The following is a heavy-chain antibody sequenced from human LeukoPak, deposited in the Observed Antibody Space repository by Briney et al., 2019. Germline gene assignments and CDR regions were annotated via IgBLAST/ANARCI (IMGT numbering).Heavy chain of an antibody. Sequence: ASVKVSCKVSGYTLTELSMHWVRQAPGKGGEWMGGFDPEDGETTYAQKFQGRVTMTEDTSTDTAYMELSSLRSEDTAVYYCATIRLRFLEWLLNSWGQGTLVTVSS. CDR1: GYTLTELS. V-gene: IGHV1-24*01. CDR2: FDPEDGET. CDR3: ATIRLRFLEWLLNS. J-gene: IGHJ5*02. D-gene: IGHD3-3*01.